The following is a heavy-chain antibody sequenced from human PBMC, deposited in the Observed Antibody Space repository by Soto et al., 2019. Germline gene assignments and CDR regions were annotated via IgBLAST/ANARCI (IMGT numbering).Heavy chain of an antibody. J-gene: IGHJ4*02. D-gene: IGHD1-1*01. Sequence: PGGSLRLSCATSGLTFSNYAMSWVRQAPGGGLEWVSSMSGSSSTTYYADSVRGRFTISRDRSKNTLYLQMSSLRAEDTALYYWAKNQERERPRVNDCWGQGTMVTVSS. V-gene: IGHV3-23*01. CDR3: AKNQERERPRVNDC. CDR2: MSGSSSTT. CDR1: GLTFSNYA.